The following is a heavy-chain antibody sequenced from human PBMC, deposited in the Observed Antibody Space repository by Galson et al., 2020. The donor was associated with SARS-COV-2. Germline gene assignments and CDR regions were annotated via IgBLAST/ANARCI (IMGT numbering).Heavy chain of an antibody. CDR1: GDSIGSTTW. CDR2: VSLGGDT. D-gene: IGHD2-8*02. Sequence: SETLSLTCGVSGDSIGSTTWWGWVRQSPGKGLEWIGEVSLGGDTNYNPSFKSRVAISIDKSKNQISLGLRSVTAADTAVYYFARPLYWYGMVVWSQGPTVTVSS. CDR3: ARPLYWYGMVV. J-gene: IGHJ6*02. V-gene: IGHV4-4*02.